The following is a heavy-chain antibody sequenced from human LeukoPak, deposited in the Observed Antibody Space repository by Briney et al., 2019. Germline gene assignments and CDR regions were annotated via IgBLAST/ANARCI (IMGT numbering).Heavy chain of an antibody. D-gene: IGHD5-24*01. V-gene: IGHV4-38-2*02. J-gene: IGHJ4*02. CDR1: GYSISRGYY. CDR3: ARMTEMATIRIDY. CDR2: IYHSGST. Sequence: SETLSLTCTVSGYSISRGYYWGWIRQPPGKGLEWIGSIYHSGSTYYNPSLKSRVTISVDTSKNQFSLKLSSVTAADTAVYYCARMTEMATIRIDYWGQGTLVTVSS.